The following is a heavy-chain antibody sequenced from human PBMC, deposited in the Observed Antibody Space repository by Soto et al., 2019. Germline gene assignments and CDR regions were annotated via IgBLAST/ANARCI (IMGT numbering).Heavy chain of an antibody. V-gene: IGHV3-15*07. CDR1: GFTFSNAW. J-gene: IGHJ5*02. CDR2: IKSNTDGGAI. D-gene: IGHD3-10*01. Sequence: LSLTCAASGFTFSNAWMHWVRQAPGKGLEWVGRIKSNTDGGAIDYAAPVKGRFTISRDDSKTTLYLQMNSLKTEDTAVYYCSTLYRIDPWGRGTLVTVSS. CDR3: STLYRIDP.